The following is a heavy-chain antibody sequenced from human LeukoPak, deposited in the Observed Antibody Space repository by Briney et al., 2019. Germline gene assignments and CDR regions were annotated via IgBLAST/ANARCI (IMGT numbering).Heavy chain of an antibody. CDR3: ARTYRSGSYYKRWFDP. V-gene: IGHV4-34*01. CDR2: INHSGST. Sequence: SETLSLTCAVYGGSFSGYYWSWIRQPPGKGLEWIGEINHSGSTNYNPSLKSRVTISVDTSKNQFSLKLSSVTAADTAVYYRARTYRSGSYYKRWFDPWGQGTLVTVSS. CDR1: GGSFSGYY. J-gene: IGHJ5*02. D-gene: IGHD3-10*01.